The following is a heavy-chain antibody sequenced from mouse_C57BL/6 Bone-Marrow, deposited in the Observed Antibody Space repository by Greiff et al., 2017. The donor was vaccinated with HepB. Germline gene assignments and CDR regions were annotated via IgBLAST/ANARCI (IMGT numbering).Heavy chain of an antibody. D-gene: IGHD1-1*01. V-gene: IGHV1-7*01. Sequence: VQVVESGAELAKPGASVKLSCKASGYTFTSYWMHWVKQRPGQGLEWIGYINPSSGYTKYNQKFKDKATLTADKSSSTAYMQLSSLTYEDSAVYYCARWGVLRALYFDYWGQGTTLTVSS. J-gene: IGHJ2*01. CDR1: GYTFTSYW. CDR2: INPSSGYT. CDR3: ARWGVLRALYFDY.